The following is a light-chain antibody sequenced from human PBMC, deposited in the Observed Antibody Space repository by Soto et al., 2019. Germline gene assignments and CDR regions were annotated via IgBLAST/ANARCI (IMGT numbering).Light chain of an antibody. J-gene: IGKJ1*01. Sequence: EIVLTQSPATLSLSPGERATLSCRASQSVYSYLAWYQQKPGQAPRLLIYDASNRATGIPARFSGSGSGTDYTLTISSLEPEDFAVYYCQQRSNGPWTFGQGTKVEIK. CDR3: QQRSNGPWT. CDR2: DAS. CDR1: QSVYSY. V-gene: IGKV3-11*01.